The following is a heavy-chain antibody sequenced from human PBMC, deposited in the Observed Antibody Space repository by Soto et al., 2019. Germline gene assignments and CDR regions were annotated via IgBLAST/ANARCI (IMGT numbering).Heavy chain of an antibody. CDR2: IYTSGST. CDR1: GGSISSYY. Sequence: SETLPLTCTVSGGSISSYYWSWIRRPAGKGLEWIGRIYTSGSTNYNPSLKSRVTMSVDTSKNQFSLKLSSVTAADTAVYYCARGYYYGSGSYYLDYYYYGMDVWGQGTTVTVSS. J-gene: IGHJ6*02. D-gene: IGHD3-10*01. V-gene: IGHV4-4*07. CDR3: ARGYYYGSGSYYLDYYYYGMDV.